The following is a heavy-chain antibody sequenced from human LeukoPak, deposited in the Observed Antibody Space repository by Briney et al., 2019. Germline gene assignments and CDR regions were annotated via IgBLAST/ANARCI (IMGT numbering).Heavy chain of an antibody. CDR3: ARGRPHGNNY. CDR2: IASDGSST. Sequence: GGSLRLSCAASGFTFSSYWMNWVRQAPGKGLVWVSRIASDGSSTTYADSVKGRFSISRDNAKNTLYLQMSSLRVEDTAVYYCARGRPHGNNYWGQGTLVTVSS. J-gene: IGHJ4*02. CDR1: GFTFSSYW. V-gene: IGHV3-74*01. D-gene: IGHD2/OR15-2a*01.